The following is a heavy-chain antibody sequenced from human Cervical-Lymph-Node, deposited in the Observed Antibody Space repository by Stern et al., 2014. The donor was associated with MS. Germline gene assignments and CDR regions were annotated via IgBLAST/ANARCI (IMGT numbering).Heavy chain of an antibody. Sequence: QLQLQESGPGLVMPSQTLSLTCTVSGASISNDIHCWSWIRQPAGKGLEWIGRIYRTGYTNHNPSLKSRVTMSVDTSQNQISLNLRSVTAADTAVYYCTRDRSLDSGGSYGMDVWGPGTTVTVST. CDR2: IYRTGYT. CDR1: GASISNDIHC. J-gene: IGHJ6*01. V-gene: IGHV4-61*02. D-gene: IGHD6-19*01. CDR3: TRDRSLDSGGSYGMDV.